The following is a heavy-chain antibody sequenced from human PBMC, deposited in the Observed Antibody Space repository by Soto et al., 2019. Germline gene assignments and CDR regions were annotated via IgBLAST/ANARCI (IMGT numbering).Heavy chain of an antibody. J-gene: IGHJ5*02. Sequence: HVQLVQSGAEVKKPGASVKVSCKASGYTFTGYYMHWVRQAPGQGLEWMGWINPNSGGTNYAQKFKRRVTVTRDTSISTAYAELSRRRSYDTAVYYCARAGTVEMATTDNWFDPWGQGTLVTVSS. CDR2: INPNSGGT. V-gene: IGHV1-2*02. CDR3: ARAGTVEMATTDNWFDP. D-gene: IGHD5-12*01. CDR1: GYTFTGYY.